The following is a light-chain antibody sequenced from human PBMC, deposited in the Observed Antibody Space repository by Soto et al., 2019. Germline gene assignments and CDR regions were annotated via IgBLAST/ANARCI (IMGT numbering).Light chain of an antibody. CDR1: QSVSSNY. CDR3: QQYGRSPLT. V-gene: IGKV3-20*01. J-gene: IGKJ4*01. CDR2: GAS. Sequence: EIVLTQSPGTLSLSPGERDTLSCSASQSVSSNYLAWYQQKPGQAPRLLIYGASSRATGIPDRFSGSGSGTDFTLTISRLEPEDFAVYPCQQYGRSPLTFGGGTKVEIK.